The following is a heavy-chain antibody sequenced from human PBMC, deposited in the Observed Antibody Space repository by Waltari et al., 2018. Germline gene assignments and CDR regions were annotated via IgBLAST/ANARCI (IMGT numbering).Heavy chain of an antibody. J-gene: IGHJ4*02. CDR3: RTGDDY. D-gene: IGHD7-27*01. CDR2: IYHSGRT. V-gene: IGHV4-38-2*01. CDR1: GYSHSSGYY. Sequence: QVQLQESGPGLVKPSETLSLTCAVSGYSHSSGYYWGWIRQPPGKGLEWIGSIYHSGRTYYNPSLKSRVTISVDTSKNQFSLKLSSVTAADTAVYYCRTGDDYWGQGTLVTVSS.